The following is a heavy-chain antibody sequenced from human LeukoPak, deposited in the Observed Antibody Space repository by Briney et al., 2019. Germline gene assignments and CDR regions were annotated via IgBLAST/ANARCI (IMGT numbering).Heavy chain of an antibody. CDR2: ISYDGSNK. CDR3: ARCDQQYQLLGEYYFDY. D-gene: IGHD2-2*01. V-gene: IGHV3-30-3*01. Sequence: PGRSLRLSCAASGFTFSSYAMHWVRQAPGKGLEWVAAISYDGSNKYYSDSVKGRFTISRDNSKNTLYLQMNSLRAEDTAVYYCARCDQQYQLLGEYYFDYWGQGTLVTVSS. J-gene: IGHJ4*02. CDR1: GFTFSSYA.